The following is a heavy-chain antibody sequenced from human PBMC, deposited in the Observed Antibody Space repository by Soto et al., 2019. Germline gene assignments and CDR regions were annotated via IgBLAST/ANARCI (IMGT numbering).Heavy chain of an antibody. D-gene: IGHD2-2*01. CDR2: ISSSSDYR. J-gene: IGHJ3*02. Sequence: EVQLVESGGGLIEPGGSLRLSGAASGFTFSSYSMNWVRQAPGKGLEWVTSISSSSDYRFYADSVKGRFTISRDNAKNSLYLQMNSLRAEDTAVYYCERSVPAAPFDIWGQGTMVIVSS. CDR3: ERSVPAAPFDI. CDR1: GFTFSSYS. V-gene: IGHV3-21*01.